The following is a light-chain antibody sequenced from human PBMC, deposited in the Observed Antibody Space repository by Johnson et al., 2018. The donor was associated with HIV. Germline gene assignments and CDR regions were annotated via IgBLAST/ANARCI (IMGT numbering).Light chain of an antibody. CDR1: SSNIGNNY. CDR2: DNN. J-gene: IGLJ1*01. CDR3: GTGDSSLRGV. V-gene: IGLV1-51*01. Sequence: QSVLTQPPSVSAAPGQKVTISCSGSSSNIGNNYVSWYQQLPGTAPKLLIYDNNKRPSGIPDRFSGSKSGTSATLGITGLQTGDEADYYCGTGDSSLRGVFGTGTKVTVL.